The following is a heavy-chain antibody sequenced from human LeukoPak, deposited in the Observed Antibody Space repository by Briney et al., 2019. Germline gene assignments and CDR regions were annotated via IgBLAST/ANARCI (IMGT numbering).Heavy chain of an antibody. J-gene: IGHJ6*03. CDR1: GFTFSSYS. CDR3: ARGDSSGWFNEDYYYYYMDV. V-gene: IGHV3-21*01. CDR2: ISSSSSYI. Sequence: GGSLTLSCAASGFTFSSYSMNWVRQAPGKGLEWVSSISSSSSYIYYADSVKGRFTISRDNAKNSLYLQMNSLRAEDTAVYYCARGDSSGWFNEDYYYYYMDVWGKGTTVTVSS. D-gene: IGHD6-19*01.